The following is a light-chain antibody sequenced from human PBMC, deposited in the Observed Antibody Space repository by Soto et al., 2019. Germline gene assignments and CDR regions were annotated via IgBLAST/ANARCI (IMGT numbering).Light chain of an antibody. CDR1: QSVSSN. CDR2: GAS. V-gene: IGKV3-15*01. Sequence: EIVMTQSPATLSVSPGERATLSCRASQSVSSNLAWYQQKPGQDPRLLIYGASTRATGIPARFSGSGSGTEFTLTISSLQSEDFEVYYCQQYNNWPHTFGQGTKLEIK. J-gene: IGKJ2*01. CDR3: QQYNNWPHT.